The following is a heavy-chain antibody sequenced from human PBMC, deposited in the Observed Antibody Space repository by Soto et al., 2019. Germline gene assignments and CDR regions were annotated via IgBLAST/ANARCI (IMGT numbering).Heavy chain of an antibody. CDR2: TSYDGSNK. CDR3: ARWGTTGGLDV. J-gene: IGHJ1*01. CDR1: GFTFRSYV. D-gene: IGHD3-16*01. V-gene: IGHV3-30*19. Sequence: QVQLVESGGGVVQPGTSLRVSCVGSGFTFRSYVIHWVRQAPGKGLERVALTSYDGSNKYYDDSVRGRFTVSRDNSRNTVNLQMDSLRLEDTGLYYCARWGTTGGLDVWGQGTLVSVSS.